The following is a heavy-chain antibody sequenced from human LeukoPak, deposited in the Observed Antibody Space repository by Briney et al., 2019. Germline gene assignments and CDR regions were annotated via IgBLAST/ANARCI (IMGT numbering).Heavy chain of an antibody. Sequence: SETLSLTCTVSGGFTSSYYWSWIRQPPGKGLEWIGYIYYSGSTNYNPSLKSRVTMSVDTSKNQLSLKLTSVTAADTAVYYCARHWETSSWYVDYWGQGTLVTVSS. CDR3: ARHWETSSWYVDY. CDR1: GGFTSSYY. V-gene: IGHV4-59*08. J-gene: IGHJ4*02. D-gene: IGHD6-13*01. CDR2: IYYSGST.